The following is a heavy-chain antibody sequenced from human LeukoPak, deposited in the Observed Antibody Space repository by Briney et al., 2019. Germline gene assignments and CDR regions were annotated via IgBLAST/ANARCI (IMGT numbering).Heavy chain of an antibody. CDR3: AKDARLIWGWVSEGCYMDV. Sequence: GGSLRLSCAASGFTFSSYGMHWVRQAPGKGLEWVAVISYDGSNKYYADSVKGRFTISRDNSKNTLYLQMNSLRAEGTAVYYCAKDARLIWGWVSEGCYMDVWGKGTTVTVSS. J-gene: IGHJ6*03. V-gene: IGHV3-30*18. CDR1: GFTFSSYG. D-gene: IGHD7-27*01. CDR2: ISYDGSNK.